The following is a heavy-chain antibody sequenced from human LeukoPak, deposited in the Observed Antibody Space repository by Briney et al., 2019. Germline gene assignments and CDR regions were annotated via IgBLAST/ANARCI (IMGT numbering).Heavy chain of an antibody. D-gene: IGHD3-10*01. CDR3: ARQGSGSPGTSYYYYMAV. CDR1: GGSFSSYY. Sequence: SETLSLTCAVYGGSFSSYYWSWIRQSPGKGLEWIGEINHSGSTNYNPSLKSRVTISVDTSKNQFSLKLTSVTAADTAVYYCARQGSGSPGTSYYYYMAVWGQGTTVTISS. J-gene: IGHJ6*03. CDR2: INHSGST. V-gene: IGHV4-34*01.